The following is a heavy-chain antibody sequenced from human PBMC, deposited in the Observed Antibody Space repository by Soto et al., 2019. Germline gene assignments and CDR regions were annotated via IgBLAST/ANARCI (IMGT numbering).Heavy chain of an antibody. CDR3: ARCDFGDYAAPLDH. Sequence: QVHLMQSGAEVKSPGASVRVSCKASGYTFSSYGVSWVRQAPGQGLEFMGWISVYNGHTNYAQKSQGRATMTTDTSTSTAYMELRSLRSADTAFYFCARCDFGDYAAPLDHWGQGIQVTVSA. J-gene: IGHJ4*02. D-gene: IGHD4-17*01. CDR2: ISVYNGHT. V-gene: IGHV1-18*01. CDR1: GYTFSSYG.